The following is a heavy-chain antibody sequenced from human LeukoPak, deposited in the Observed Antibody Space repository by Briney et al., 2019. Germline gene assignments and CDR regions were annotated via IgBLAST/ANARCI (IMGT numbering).Heavy chain of an antibody. J-gene: IGHJ4*02. V-gene: IGHV3-30*01. CDR2: ISYDGSNK. CDR3: ARSANLAY. D-gene: IGHD6-25*01. CDR1: GFTFSSYA. Sequence: GGSLRLSCAASGFTFSSYAMHWVRQAPGKGLEWVAVISYDGSNKYYADSVKGRFTISRDNSKNTLYLQMNSLRAEDTAVYYCARSANLAYWGQGTLVTVSS.